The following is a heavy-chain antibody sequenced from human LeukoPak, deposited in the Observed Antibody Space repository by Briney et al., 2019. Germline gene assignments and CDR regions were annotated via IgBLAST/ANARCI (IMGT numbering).Heavy chain of an antibody. V-gene: IGHV3-21*01. CDR3: ARDRPGGAAAGRGGLGY. Sequence: GGSLRLSCAASGFTFSIYSMKWIRQPPGKGLEYVSSISSSSNYIHYADSVKGRFTISRDNAKKSLYLQMNSRRAEDTALSYCARDRPGGAAAGRGGLGYWGQGTLVTVSS. D-gene: IGHD6-13*01. CDR1: GFTFSIYS. CDR2: ISSSSNYI. J-gene: IGHJ4*02.